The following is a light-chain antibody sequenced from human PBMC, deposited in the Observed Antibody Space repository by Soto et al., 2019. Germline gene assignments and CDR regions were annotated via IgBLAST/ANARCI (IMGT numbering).Light chain of an antibody. CDR2: GAS. CDR3: QQFRSSPPSDT. J-gene: IGKJ5*01. CDR1: QSISISY. V-gene: IGKV3-20*01. Sequence: EIVLTQSPGTLSLSPGERATLSCRASQSISISYLAWYQQKAGLAPRLLIYGASIRATGIPDRFSGSGTRTDFPLTISRLEPEDFSIYYCQQFRSSPPSDTFGQGTRLDIK.